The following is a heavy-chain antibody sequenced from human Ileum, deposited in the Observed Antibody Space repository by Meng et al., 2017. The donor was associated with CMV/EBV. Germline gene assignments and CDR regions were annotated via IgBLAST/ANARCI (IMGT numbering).Heavy chain of an antibody. Sequence: EVQLVESGGGLVKPGGSLRLSCAASGFTFSNYGMYWIRQAPGKGLMWVSRINIDGSTTTHADSVKGRFTISRDNAKNTVYLQMNSLRAEDTAVYYCARDLHWNSVDYWGQGTLVTVSS. D-gene: IGHD1-7*01. J-gene: IGHJ4*02. CDR3: ARDLHWNSVDY. CDR2: INIDGSTT. V-gene: IGHV3-74*03. CDR1: GFTFSNYG.